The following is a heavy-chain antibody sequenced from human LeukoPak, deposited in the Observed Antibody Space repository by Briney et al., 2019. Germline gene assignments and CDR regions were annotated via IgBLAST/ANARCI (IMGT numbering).Heavy chain of an antibody. CDR3: VKDSRITIFGVPFFGY. J-gene: IGHJ4*02. CDR2: ISANRGTT. D-gene: IGHD3-3*01. V-gene: IGHV3-64D*09. CDR1: GFIFSSYA. Sequence: PGGSLRLSCSASGFIFSSYAMHWVRQAPGKGLEYVSAISANRGTTYYADSVKGRFAISRDNSKDTLFLQMSSLRAEDTAVYYCVKDSRITIFGVPFFGYWGQGTLVTVSS.